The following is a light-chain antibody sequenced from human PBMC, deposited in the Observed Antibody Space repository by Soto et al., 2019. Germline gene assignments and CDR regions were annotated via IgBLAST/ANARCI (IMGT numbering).Light chain of an antibody. CDR1: QGISSY. V-gene: IGKV1-9*01. J-gene: IGKJ1*01. CDR3: LQVNSYSEA. CDR2: AAS. Sequence: IQLTQSPSSLSASVGDRVTINCRASQGISSYLAWYQQKPGKAPKFLIYAASTLQSGVPSRFTGSGSGTDFTLTITSLQPEDFATYYCLQVNSYSEAFGQGTKVDIK.